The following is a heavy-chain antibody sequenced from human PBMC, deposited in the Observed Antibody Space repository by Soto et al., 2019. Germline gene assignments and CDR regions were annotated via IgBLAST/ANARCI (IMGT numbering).Heavy chain of an antibody. D-gene: IGHD3-16*01. V-gene: IGHV1-2*02. CDR3: AMGVGSDTLQPTYDWFGT. J-gene: IGHJ5*02. Sequence: QVQLVQSGAEVKKPRASVKVSCKASGYTFTDYHIHWVRQAPGQGLEFMGWINTNNGGAGSAQQFQGRVTVTRDTSIPTVYMELIKLRSEDTAVYYCAMGVGSDTLQPTYDWFGTGGQGTLITVSS. CDR2: INTNNGGA. CDR1: GYTFTDYH.